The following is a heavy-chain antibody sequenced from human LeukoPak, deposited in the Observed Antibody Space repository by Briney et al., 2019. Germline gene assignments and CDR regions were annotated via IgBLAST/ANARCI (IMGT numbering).Heavy chain of an antibody. CDR2: INHSGST. CDR3: ASQRGRYGSGSYHRGRGPFDY. CDR1: GASISRYY. J-gene: IGHJ4*02. Sequence: SETLSLTCTVSGASISRYYWSWIRQPPGKGLEWIGEINHSGSTNYNPSLKSRVTISVDTSKNQFSLKLSSVTAADTAVYYCASQRGRYGSGSYHRGRGPFDYWGQGTLVTVSS. V-gene: IGHV4-34*01. D-gene: IGHD3-10*01.